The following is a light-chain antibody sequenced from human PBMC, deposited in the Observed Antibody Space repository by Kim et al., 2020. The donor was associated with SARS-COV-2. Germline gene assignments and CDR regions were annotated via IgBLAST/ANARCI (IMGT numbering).Light chain of an antibody. CDR3: QQYGSSPRT. V-gene: IGKV3-20*01. CDR1: QSVRSNY. J-gene: IGKJ1*01. CDR2: MAS. Sequence: DIVLTQSPGTLSLSPGERATLSCRASQSVRSNYLAWYQQTPGQAPRLLIYMASTRATGIPDRFSGSGSGTDFTLTISRLEPEDFVVYYCQQYGSSPRTFGQGTKLDIK.